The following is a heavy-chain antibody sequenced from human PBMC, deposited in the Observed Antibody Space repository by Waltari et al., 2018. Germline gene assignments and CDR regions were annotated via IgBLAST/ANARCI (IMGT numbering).Heavy chain of an antibody. CDR2: IYYSGST. CDR1: GVSISSSSYY. Sequence: QLQLQESGPGLVKPSETLSLTCTVSGVSISSSSYYWGWIRQPPGKGLEWIGSIYYSGSTYYNPSLKSRVTISVDTSKNQFSLKLSSVTAADTAVYYCARPKTHYDSSGYKGGDAFDIWGQGTMVTVSS. CDR3: ARPKTHYDSSGYKGGDAFDI. D-gene: IGHD3-22*01. V-gene: IGHV4-39*01. J-gene: IGHJ3*02.